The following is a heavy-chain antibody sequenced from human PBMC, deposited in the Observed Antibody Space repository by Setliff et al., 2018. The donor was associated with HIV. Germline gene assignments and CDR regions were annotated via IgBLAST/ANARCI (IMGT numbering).Heavy chain of an antibody. V-gene: IGHV1-3*01. CDR1: GYTFSRFG. D-gene: IGHD3-22*01. Sequence: GASVKVSCKASGYTFSRFGITWVRQAPGQRREWIGGINAGNGDTKYSQKFQGRVTITRDTSASTAYMELSSLRSEDTAVYYCAGDQVPNYYKSSGYYYIDYWGQGTLVTVSS. J-gene: IGHJ4*02. CDR3: AGDQVPNYYKSSGYYYIDY. CDR2: INAGNGDT.